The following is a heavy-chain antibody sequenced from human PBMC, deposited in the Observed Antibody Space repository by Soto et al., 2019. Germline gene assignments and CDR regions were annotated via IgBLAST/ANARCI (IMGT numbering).Heavy chain of an antibody. D-gene: IGHD3-22*01. CDR3: PASPRYYYDSSGYWFDY. CDR2: IVVGSGNQ. CDR1: GLTFTSSA. V-gene: IGHV1-58*01. Sequence: GPSVTVSCTASGLTFTSSAVQWVRQARGQRLEWIGWIVVGSGNQNYAQKFQERVNITRDMSTSTAYMELISLSSEDTAVYYCPASPRYYYDSSGYWFDYWGQGTLVTVSS. J-gene: IGHJ4*02.